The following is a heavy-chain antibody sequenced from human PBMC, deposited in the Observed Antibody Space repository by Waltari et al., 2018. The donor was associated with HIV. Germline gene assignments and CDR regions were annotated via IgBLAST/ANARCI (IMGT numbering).Heavy chain of an antibody. V-gene: IGHV4-39*01. CDR3: ARRAVVVTAKGPFDP. J-gene: IGHJ5*02. D-gene: IGHD2-21*02. Sequence: GWIRQPPGKGLEWIGSISYSGSTYYNPSLKSRVTISVDTSKNQFSLKLSSVTAADTAVYYCARRAVVVTAKGPFDPWGQGTLVTVSS. CDR2: ISYSGST.